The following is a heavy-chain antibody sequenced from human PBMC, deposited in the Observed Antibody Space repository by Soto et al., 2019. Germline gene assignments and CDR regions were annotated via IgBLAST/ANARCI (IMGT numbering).Heavy chain of an antibody. V-gene: IGHV3-23*01. CDR2: ISGSGGST. D-gene: IGHD3-3*01. CDR3: AKDCRYYDFWSGYKGGYYYYMDV. CDR1: GFTFSSYA. J-gene: IGHJ6*03. Sequence: PGGSLRLSCAASGFTFSSYAMSWVRQAPGKGLEWVSAISGSGGSTYYADSVKGRFTISRDNSKNTLYLQMNSLRAEDTAVYYCAKDCRYYDFWSGYKGGYYYYMDVWGKGTTVTVSS.